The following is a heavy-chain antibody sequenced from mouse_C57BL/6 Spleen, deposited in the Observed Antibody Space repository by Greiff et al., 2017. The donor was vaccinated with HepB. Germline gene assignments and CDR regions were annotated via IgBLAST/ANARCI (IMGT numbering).Heavy chain of an antibody. J-gene: IGHJ2*01. Sequence: EVQLVESGGGLVQPGGSLSLSCAASGFTFTDYYMSWVRQPPGKALEWLGFIRNKANGYTTEYSASVKGRFTISRDDSKSILYLQMNALRAEDSATYYCARSSYYSIFDYWGQGTTLTVSS. CDR2: IRNKANGYTT. CDR3: ARSSYYSIFDY. CDR1: GFTFTDYY. D-gene: IGHD2-5*01. V-gene: IGHV7-3*01.